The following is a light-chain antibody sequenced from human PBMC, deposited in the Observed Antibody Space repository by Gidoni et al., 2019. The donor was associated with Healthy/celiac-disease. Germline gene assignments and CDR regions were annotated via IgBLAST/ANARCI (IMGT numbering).Light chain of an antibody. Sequence: SPGQSITISCTGTSSDVGGYNYVSWYQQHPGKAPKLMIYDVSNRPSGVSNRFSGSKSGNTASLTISGLQAEDDADYYCSSYTSSSTLVFGTGTKVTVL. CDR3: SSYTSSSTLV. J-gene: IGLJ1*01. CDR1: SSDVGGYNY. CDR2: DVS. V-gene: IGLV2-14*03.